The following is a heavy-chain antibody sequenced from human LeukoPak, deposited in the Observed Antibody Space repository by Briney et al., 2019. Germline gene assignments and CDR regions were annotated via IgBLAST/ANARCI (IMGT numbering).Heavy chain of an antibody. Sequence: ASVKVSCKVSGYTLTELSMHWVRQAPGKGLEWMGGFDPEDGETIYAQKFQGRVTMTEGTSTDTAYMELSSLRSEDTAVYYCATSSEGYYDSSGLDAFDIWGQGTMVTVSS. J-gene: IGHJ3*02. CDR1: GYTLTELS. CDR3: ATSSEGYYDSSGLDAFDI. CDR2: FDPEDGET. V-gene: IGHV1-24*01. D-gene: IGHD3-22*01.